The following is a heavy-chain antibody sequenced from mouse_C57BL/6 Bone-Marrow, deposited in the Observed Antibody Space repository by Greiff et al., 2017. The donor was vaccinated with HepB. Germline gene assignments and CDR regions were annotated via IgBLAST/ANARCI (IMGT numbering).Heavy chain of an antibody. J-gene: IGHJ3*01. CDR1: GFNIKDDY. D-gene: IGHD1-1*01. V-gene: IGHV14-4*01. CDR2: IDPENGDT. CDR3: TFPCITTVVERTY. Sequence: VQLQQSGAELVRPGASVKLSCTASGFNIKDDYMHWVKQRPEQGLEWIGWIDPENGDTDYASKFQGKATITADTSSNTAYLQLSSLTSEDTAVYYCTFPCITTVVERTYWGQGTLVTVSA.